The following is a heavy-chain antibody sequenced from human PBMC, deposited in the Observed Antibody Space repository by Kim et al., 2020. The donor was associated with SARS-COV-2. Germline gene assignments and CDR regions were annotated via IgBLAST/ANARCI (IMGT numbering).Heavy chain of an antibody. V-gene: IGHV3-23*01. J-gene: IGHJ4*02. D-gene: IGHD3-10*01. CDR3: VGAGSGSS. CDR2: IRGTGDT. CDR1: GFPLSTNA. Sequence: GGSLRLSCAASGFPLSTNAMTWLRQAPGKGLEWVSDIRGTGDTYYADSERCRFIISRDTSKNTLYLQMDSLGVEDTAVYYCVGAGSGSSWGQGTRVTVSS.